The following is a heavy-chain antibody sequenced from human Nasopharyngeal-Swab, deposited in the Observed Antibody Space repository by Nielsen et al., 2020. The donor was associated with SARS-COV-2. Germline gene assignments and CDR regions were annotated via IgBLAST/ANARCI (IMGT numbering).Heavy chain of an antibody. CDR3: ARVIWLNYYDSSGVNWFDP. CDR1: GFTFSSYG. CDR2: ISSSSSYI. J-gene: IGHJ5*02. Sequence: GESLKISCAASGFTFSSYGMHWVRQAPGKGLEWVSSISSSSSYIYYADSVKGRFTISRDNAKNSLYLQMNSLRAEDTAVYYCARVIWLNYYDSSGVNWFDPWGQGTLVTVSS. D-gene: IGHD3-22*01. V-gene: IGHV3-21*01.